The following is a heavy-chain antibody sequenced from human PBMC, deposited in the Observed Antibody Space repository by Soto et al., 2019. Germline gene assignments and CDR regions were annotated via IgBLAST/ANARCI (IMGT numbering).Heavy chain of an antibody. CDR2: INHSGST. CDR1: GGSFSGYY. J-gene: IGHJ6*02. D-gene: IGHD3-22*01. Sequence: SETLSLTCAVYGGSFSGYYWSWIRQPPGKGLEWIGEINHSGSTNYNPSLKSRVTISVDTSKNQFSLKLSSVTAADTAVYYCARGPDSSGYYYYYGMDVWGQGTTVTVSS. V-gene: IGHV4-34*01. CDR3: ARGPDSSGYYYYYGMDV.